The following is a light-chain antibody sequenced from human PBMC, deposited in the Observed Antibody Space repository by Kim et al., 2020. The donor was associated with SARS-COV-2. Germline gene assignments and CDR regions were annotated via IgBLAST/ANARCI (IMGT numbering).Light chain of an antibody. J-gene: IGKJ1*01. CDR3: QQTYRASRT. CDR1: QDISRY. V-gene: IGKV1-39*01. Sequence: ASVRGRVTIPCRASQDISRYLHWYQQKPGKAPKLLIYTASSLQSGVPSRFTGSGSETDFTLPISSLQPEDFATYDCQQTYRASRTFGQGTKVDIK. CDR2: TAS.